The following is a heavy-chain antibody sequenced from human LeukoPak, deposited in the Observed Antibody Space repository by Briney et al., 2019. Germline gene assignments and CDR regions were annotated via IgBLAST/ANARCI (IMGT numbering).Heavy chain of an antibody. CDR2: IIPIFGTA. D-gene: IGHD5-24*01. Sequence: SVKVSCKASGGTFSSYAISWVRQAPGQGLEWMGGIIPIFGTANYAQKFQGRVTMTRDTSISTAYMELSRLRSDDTAVYYCAIDGYNFRYWGQGTLVTVSS. V-gene: IGHV1-69*05. CDR1: GGTFSSYA. J-gene: IGHJ4*02. CDR3: AIDGYNFRY.